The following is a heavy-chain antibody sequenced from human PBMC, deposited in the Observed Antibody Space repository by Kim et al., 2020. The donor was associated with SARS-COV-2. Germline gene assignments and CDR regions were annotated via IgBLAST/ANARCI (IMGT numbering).Heavy chain of an antibody. V-gene: IGHV3-30*01. D-gene: IGHD1-7*01. CDR2: NK. J-gene: IGHJ4*02. Sequence: NKYYADSVKGRFTISRDNSKNTLYLQMNSLRAEDTAVYYCARDRTRMLDYWGQGTLVTVSS. CDR3: ARDRTRMLDY.